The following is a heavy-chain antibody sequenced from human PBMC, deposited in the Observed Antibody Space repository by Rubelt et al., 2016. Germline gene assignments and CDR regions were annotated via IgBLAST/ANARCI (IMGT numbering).Heavy chain of an antibody. Sequence: LESGGGFVQPGGSLRLACAASGFTFSSYAMIWVRQTPEKGLEWVSGIRGSGGSSLYADSVKGRFTISRENSKNTVSLQMNGLRADDTAVYYCARDPAVFGVIMGPDVWGKGTTVTVSS. CDR3: ARDPAVFGVIMGPDV. CDR1: GFTFSSYA. V-gene: IGHV3-23*01. CDR2: IRGSGGSS. D-gene: IGHD3-3*01. J-gene: IGHJ6*04.